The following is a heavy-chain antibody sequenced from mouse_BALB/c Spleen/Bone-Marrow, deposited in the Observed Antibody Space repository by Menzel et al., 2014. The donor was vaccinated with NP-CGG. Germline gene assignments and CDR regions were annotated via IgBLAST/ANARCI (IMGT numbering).Heavy chain of an antibody. J-gene: IGHJ2*01. V-gene: IGHV1-82*01. CDR2: IYPGDGDT. CDR1: GYAFSSSW. CDR3: VRGGNYRFDY. Sequence: VKVVESGPELVKPGASVKISCKASGYAFSSSWMNWVKQRPGQGLEWIGRIYPGDGDTNYNGKFKGKATLTADKSSSTAYMQPSSLTSVDSAVYFCVRGGNYRFDYWGQGTTLTVSS. D-gene: IGHD2-1*01.